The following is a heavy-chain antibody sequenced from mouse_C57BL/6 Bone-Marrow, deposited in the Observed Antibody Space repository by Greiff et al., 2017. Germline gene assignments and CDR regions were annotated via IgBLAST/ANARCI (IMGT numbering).Heavy chain of an antibody. J-gene: IGHJ1*03. CDR1: GYTFTGYW. Sequence: QVQLQQSGAELMKPGASVKLSCKATGYTFTGYWIEWVKQRPGHGLEWIGEILPGSGSTNYNEKFKGKATFTADTSSNTAYMQLSSLTTEDSAIYYCARLEFDGSSGDWYFDVWGTGTTVTVSS. D-gene: IGHD1-1*01. CDR3: ARLEFDGSSGDWYFDV. CDR2: ILPGSGST. V-gene: IGHV1-9*01.